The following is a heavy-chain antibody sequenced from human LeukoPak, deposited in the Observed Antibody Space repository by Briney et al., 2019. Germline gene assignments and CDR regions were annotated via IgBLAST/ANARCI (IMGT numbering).Heavy chain of an antibody. CDR1: GGSVSSGTHY. V-gene: IGHV4-31*03. D-gene: IGHD3-16*01. CDR2: IYYTGIT. Sequence: SETLSLTCTVSGGSVSSGTHYYNWIRQHPGKGLEWIGYIYYTGITSYNPSLGSRVTMSVDTSMNQISLKVTSLTAADTAVYYCAASSGVTLGRFWGQGALVTVSS. J-gene: IGHJ4*02. CDR3: AASSGVTLGRF.